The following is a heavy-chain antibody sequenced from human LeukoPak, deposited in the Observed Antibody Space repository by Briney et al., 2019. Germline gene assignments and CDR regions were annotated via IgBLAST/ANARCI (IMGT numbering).Heavy chain of an antibody. CDR2: IYTSGST. V-gene: IGHV4-61*02. Sequence: SQTLSLTCTVSGGSVSSGSYYWSWIRQPAGKGLEWIGRIYTSGSTNYNPSLKSRVTISVDTSKNQFSLKLSSVTAADTAVYYCARTQYDFWSGTYYFDYWGQGTLVTVSS. J-gene: IGHJ4*02. CDR1: GGSVSSGSYY. CDR3: ARTQYDFWSGTYYFDY. D-gene: IGHD3-3*01.